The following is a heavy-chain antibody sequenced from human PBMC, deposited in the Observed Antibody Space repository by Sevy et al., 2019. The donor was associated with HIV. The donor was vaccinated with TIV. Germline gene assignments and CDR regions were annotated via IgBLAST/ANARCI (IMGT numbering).Heavy chain of an antibody. V-gene: IGHV3-7*01. CDR2: IKQDESEK. D-gene: IGHD3-16*01. CDR3: AREVGGFNWRPYYFDS. Sequence: QLGGSLRLSCAASGFRFTDYWMSWVRQTPGKGLEWVATIKQDESEKYYVDSVKGRFVISRDNGKTSVSLQMNGLRVEDMALYYCAREVGGFNWRPYYFDSWGQGTLVTVSS. CDR1: GFRFTDYW. J-gene: IGHJ4*02.